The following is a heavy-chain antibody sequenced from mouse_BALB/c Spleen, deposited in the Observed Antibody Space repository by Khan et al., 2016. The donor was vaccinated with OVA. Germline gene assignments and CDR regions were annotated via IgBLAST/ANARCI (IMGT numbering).Heavy chain of an antibody. J-gene: IGHJ4*01. D-gene: IGHD1-2*01. CDR2: ISSGGHYT. CDR3: ARTITTARRDYYAMDY. Sequence: EVELVESGGDLVKPGGSLKLSCAASGFTFSSYGMSWVRQTPDKRLEWVATISSGGHYTYFPDSVRGRFTISRDNPKNTLYLQMSSLKSEDTAMSYCARTITTARRDYYAMDYWGPGTSVTVSS. V-gene: IGHV5-6*01. CDR1: GFTFSSYG.